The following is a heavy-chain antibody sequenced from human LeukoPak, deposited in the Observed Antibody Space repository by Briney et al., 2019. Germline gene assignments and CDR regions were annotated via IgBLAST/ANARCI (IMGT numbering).Heavy chain of an antibody. V-gene: IGHV3-48*04. CDR3: ARDFGPRFYAFDV. CDR2: ISVSSRNVI. J-gene: IGHJ3*01. CDR1: GFTFSSYS. Sequence: GGSLRLSCAASGFTFSSYSMNWVRQAPGKGLEWLSYISVSSRNVIDYADSVKGRFTISRDDAKNSLYLQMNSLRAEDTAVYFWARDFGPRFYAFDVWGKGTMITVSS. D-gene: IGHD3-3*01.